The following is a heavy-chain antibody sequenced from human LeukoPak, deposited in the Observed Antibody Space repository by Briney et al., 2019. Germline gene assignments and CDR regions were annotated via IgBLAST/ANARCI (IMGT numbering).Heavy chain of an antibody. Sequence: GASVTVSCKASGYIFTNYYIQWVRQAPGQGLEWMGMISPNSGGTTYAQRFHGRFTVTRDTSTSSVYMELSSLTSEDTAVYYCAREEHGGLYDYWGQGTLVTVSS. CDR2: ISPNSGGT. V-gene: IGHV1-46*01. CDR1: GYIFTNYY. D-gene: IGHD4-23*01. J-gene: IGHJ4*02. CDR3: AREEHGGLYDY.